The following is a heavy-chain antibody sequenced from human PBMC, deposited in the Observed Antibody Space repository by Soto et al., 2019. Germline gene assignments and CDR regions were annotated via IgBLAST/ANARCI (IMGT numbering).Heavy chain of an antibody. CDR1: GYTFTGYY. CDR2: INPNSGGT. V-gene: IGHV1-2*04. J-gene: IGHJ3*02. Sequence: QVQLVQSGAEVKKPGASVKVSCKASGYTFTGYYMHWVRQAPGQWLEWMGWINPNSGGTNYAQKFKGWVTMTRDTSISTAYMELSRLRSDDTAVYYCARLAVAGTGGAFDIWGQGTMVTVSS. CDR3: ARLAVAGTGGAFDI. D-gene: IGHD6-19*01.